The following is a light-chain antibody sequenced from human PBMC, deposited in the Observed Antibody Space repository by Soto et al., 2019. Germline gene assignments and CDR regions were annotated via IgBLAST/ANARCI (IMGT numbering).Light chain of an antibody. CDR1: SSDVGGYDY. CDR2: EVS. Sequence: QSALTQPASVSGSPGQSITISCTGTSSDVGGYDYVSWYQHFPGKAPKLIIYEVSNRPSGVSNRFSGSKSGNTASLTISGLQVEDEADYYCSSYTSSITVDVVFGGGTKLTVL. V-gene: IGLV2-14*01. J-gene: IGLJ2*01. CDR3: SSYTSSITVDVV.